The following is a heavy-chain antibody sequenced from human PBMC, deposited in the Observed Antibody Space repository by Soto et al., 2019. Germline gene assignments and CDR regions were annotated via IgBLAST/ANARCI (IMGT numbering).Heavy chain of an antibody. V-gene: IGHV3-30*18. J-gene: IGHJ4*02. D-gene: IGHD3-3*01. CDR3: AKESAGNSGRFLEWLFDSGFDF. CDR1: GFTFSSYG. CDR2: ISYDGSNK. Sequence: QVQLVESGGGVVQPGRSLRLSCAASGFTFSSYGMHWVRQAPGKGLEWVAVISYDGSNKYYADSVKGRFTISRDNSKNTLYLQMNGLRAEDTAVYYWAKESAGNSGRFLEWLFDSGFDFWGQGSLVTVSS.